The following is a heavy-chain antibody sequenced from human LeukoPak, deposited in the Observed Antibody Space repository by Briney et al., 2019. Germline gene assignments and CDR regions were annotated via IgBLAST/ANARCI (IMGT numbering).Heavy chain of an antibody. J-gene: IGHJ3*02. Sequence: ASVKVSCMASGYTFTKYYIHWVRQAPGQRPEWMGLINPGGDNTNYAQNFQGRVTMTSDTSTSTVYMELSSLRSEDTAIYYCARIRDGYNDAYDIWGQGTVVTVPS. D-gene: IGHD5-24*01. CDR1: GYTFTKYY. CDR3: ARIRDGYNDAYDI. CDR2: INPGGDNT. V-gene: IGHV1-46*01.